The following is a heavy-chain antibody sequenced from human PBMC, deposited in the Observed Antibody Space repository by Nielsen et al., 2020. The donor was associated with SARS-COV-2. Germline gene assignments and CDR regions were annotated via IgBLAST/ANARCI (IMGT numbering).Heavy chain of an antibody. CDR1: GFTFSSYA. J-gene: IGHJ4*02. Sequence: GESLKISCAASGFTFSSYAMHWVRQAPGKGLEWVAVTSYDGSNKYYADSVKGRFTISRDNSKNTLYLQMNSLRAEDTAVYYCARDQVGSSAGYFDYWGQGTLVTVSS. CDR3: ARDQVGSSAGYFDY. D-gene: IGHD6-6*01. V-gene: IGHV3-30-3*01. CDR2: TSYDGSNK.